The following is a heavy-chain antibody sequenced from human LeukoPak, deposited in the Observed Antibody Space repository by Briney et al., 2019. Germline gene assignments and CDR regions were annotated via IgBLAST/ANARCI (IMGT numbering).Heavy chain of an antibody. Sequence: AAVKVSCKASGYSFTAFYIRWGRQAPGERLEWMGWILPRSGDTTYAQKFQGRVTLTRDTSISTVYMDLSSLRSDDTAVYYCARDGDYGTGSYYRGCIDSWGQGTPVTVSP. CDR2: ILPRSGDT. CDR1: GYSFTAFY. CDR3: ARDGDYGTGSYYRGCIDS. V-gene: IGHV1-2*02. J-gene: IGHJ4*02. D-gene: IGHD3-10*01.